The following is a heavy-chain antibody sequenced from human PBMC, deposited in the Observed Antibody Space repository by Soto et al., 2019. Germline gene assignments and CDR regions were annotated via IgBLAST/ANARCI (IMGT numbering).Heavy chain of an antibody. V-gene: IGHV5-51*01. CDR2: IYPGDSDT. Sequence: GESLRISCKGSGYRFASYWIGWVRQMPGKGLEWMGIIYPGDSDTRYSPSFQGQVTISADKSISTAYLQWSSLKASDTAMYYCARGRGLRYFDWLLSGFDYWGQGTLVTVSS. CDR1: GYRFASYW. J-gene: IGHJ4*02. D-gene: IGHD3-9*01. CDR3: ARGRGLRYFDWLLSGFDY.